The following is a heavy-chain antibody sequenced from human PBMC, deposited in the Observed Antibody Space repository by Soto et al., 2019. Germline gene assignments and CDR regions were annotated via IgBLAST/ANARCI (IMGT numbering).Heavy chain of an antibody. J-gene: IGHJ4*02. Sequence: GASVKVSCKASGYRFTTYYIHWVRQAPGQGLEWMGRMNIDTGGTTYAQKFQGRVTMTRDTSISTAYMEVSSVKSDDTAMYYCARDGNFAFRGYSFAFDLWGQGTLVTAPQ. D-gene: IGHD5-18*01. CDR1: GYRFTTYY. CDR3: ARDGNFAFRGYSFAFDL. V-gene: IGHV1-2*06. CDR2: MNIDTGGT.